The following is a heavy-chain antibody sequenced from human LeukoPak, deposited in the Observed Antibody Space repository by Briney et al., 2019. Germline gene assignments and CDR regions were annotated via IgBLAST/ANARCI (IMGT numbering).Heavy chain of an antibody. CDR3: ARDYHRRDYGDQPAGY. V-gene: IGHV3-74*01. D-gene: IGHD4-17*01. Sequence: GGSLRLSCAASGFTFSSYWMHWVRQAPGKGLVWVSRINSDGSSTIYADSVKGRFTISRDNAKNTLYLQMNSLRAEDTAVYYCARDYHRRDYGDQPAGYWGQGTLVTVSP. CDR1: GFTFSSYW. J-gene: IGHJ4*02. CDR2: INSDGSST.